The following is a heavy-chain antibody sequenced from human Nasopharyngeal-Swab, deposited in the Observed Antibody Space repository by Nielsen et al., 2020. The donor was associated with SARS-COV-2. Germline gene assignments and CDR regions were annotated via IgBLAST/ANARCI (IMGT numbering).Heavy chain of an antibody. CDR2: VEQSGLT. CDR3: ARTFCTTSSCSYYFDS. CDR1: GGSLSGYY. V-gene: IGHV4-34*01. D-gene: IGHD2-2*01. Sequence: GSLRLSCAVYGGSLSGYYWTWTRQPPGKGLEWIGEVEQSGLTKYNPSLKSRVSISLDTSKNQVSLKVSSVTAADTAVYYCARTFCTTSSCSYYFDSWGQGNLVTVSS. J-gene: IGHJ4*02.